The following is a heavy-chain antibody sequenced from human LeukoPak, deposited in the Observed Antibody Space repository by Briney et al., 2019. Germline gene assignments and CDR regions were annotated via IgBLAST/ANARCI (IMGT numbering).Heavy chain of an antibody. V-gene: IGHV6-1*01. CDR1: GDSVSSNSAA. D-gene: IGHD2-2*01. Sequence: SQTLSLTCAISGDSVSSNSAAWNWIRQSPSRGLEWLGRTYYRSKWYNDYAISVKSRITINPDTSKNQFSLQLNSVTPEDTAVYYCARGSPYCSSTSCQLGFYWGQGTLVTVSS. CDR3: ARGSPYCSSTSCQLGFY. CDR2: TYYRSKWYN. J-gene: IGHJ4*02.